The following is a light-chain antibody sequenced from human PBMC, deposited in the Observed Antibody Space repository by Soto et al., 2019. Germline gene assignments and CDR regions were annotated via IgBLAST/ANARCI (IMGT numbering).Light chain of an antibody. J-gene: IGKJ4*01. CDR1: QTIGKF. V-gene: IGKV1-39*01. Sequence: DIQMTQSPSSLSASVGDGVTITCRASQTIGKFLNWYHQKPGKAPNLLIYGASNLQSGVPSRFSGSGSGTEFTLTISILQPEDFATYYCQQSYTTPPTFGGGTKVEIK. CDR2: GAS. CDR3: QQSYTTPPT.